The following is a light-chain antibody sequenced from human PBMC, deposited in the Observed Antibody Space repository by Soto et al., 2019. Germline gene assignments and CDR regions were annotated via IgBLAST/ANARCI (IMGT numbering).Light chain of an antibody. Sequence: QSALTQPASVSGSPGQTITISCNGTSAYNLVSWYQQHPGKAPKLIIYEGTKRPPGVSNRFSGPKSGNTASLTISGLQAEDEADYHCCSYAGSNTVVFGGGTKLTVL. CDR1: SAYNL. CDR2: EGT. CDR3: CSYAGSNTVV. V-gene: IGLV2-23*01. J-gene: IGLJ2*01.